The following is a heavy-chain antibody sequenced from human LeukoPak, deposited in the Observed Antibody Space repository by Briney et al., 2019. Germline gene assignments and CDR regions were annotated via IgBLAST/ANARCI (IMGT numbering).Heavy chain of an antibody. CDR1: GYTLTELS. J-gene: IGHJ4*02. CDR2: FDPEDGET. Sequence: GASVKVSCKVSGYTLTELSMRWVRQAPGKGLEWMGGFDPEDGETIYAQKFQGRVTITTDESTSTAYMELSSLRSEDTAVYYRARDGCSSTSCFADYWGQGTLVTVSS. CDR3: ARDGCSSTSCFADY. V-gene: IGHV1-24*01. D-gene: IGHD2-2*01.